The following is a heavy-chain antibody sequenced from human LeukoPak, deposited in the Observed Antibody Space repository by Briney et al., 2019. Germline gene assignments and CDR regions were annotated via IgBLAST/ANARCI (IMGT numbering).Heavy chain of an antibody. CDR3: ARGLLGAPTSYFDY. J-gene: IGHJ4*02. Sequence: ASVKVSCKASGYTFTGYYMHWVRQAPGQGLEWMGWINPNSGGTNYAQKFQGWVTMTGDTSINTAYMELSWLRSDDTAVYYCARGLLGAPTSYFDYWGQGTLVTVSS. CDR1: GYTFTGYY. CDR2: INPNSGGT. V-gene: IGHV1-2*04. D-gene: IGHD1-26*01.